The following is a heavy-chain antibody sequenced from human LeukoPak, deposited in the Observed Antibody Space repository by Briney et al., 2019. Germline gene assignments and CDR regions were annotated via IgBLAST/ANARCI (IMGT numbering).Heavy chain of an antibody. J-gene: IGHJ3*02. Sequence: GGSLRLSCAASGFTFSSYSMNWVRQAPGKGLEWVSSISSSSSYIYYADSVKGRFTISRDNAKNSLYLQMNSLRAEDTAVYYCARDHSSSWSNDAFDIWGQGTMVTVSS. V-gene: IGHV3-21*01. CDR3: ARDHSSSWSNDAFDI. D-gene: IGHD6-13*01. CDR1: GFTFSSYS. CDR2: ISSSSSYI.